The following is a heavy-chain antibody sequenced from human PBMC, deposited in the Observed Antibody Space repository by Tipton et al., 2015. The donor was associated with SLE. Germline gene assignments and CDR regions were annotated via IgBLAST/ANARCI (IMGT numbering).Heavy chain of an antibody. CDR1: GGSFSGYY. V-gene: IGHV4-59*12. CDR3: ARDYYDSSGYSTGFDY. Sequence: GLVKPSETLSLTCTVYGGSFSGYYWSWIRQPPGKGLEWIGYIYYSGSTNYNPSLKSRITISVDTSKNQFSLQLNSVTPEDTAVYYCARDYYDSSGYSTGFDYWGQGTLVTVSS. D-gene: IGHD3-22*01. CDR2: IYYSGST. J-gene: IGHJ4*02.